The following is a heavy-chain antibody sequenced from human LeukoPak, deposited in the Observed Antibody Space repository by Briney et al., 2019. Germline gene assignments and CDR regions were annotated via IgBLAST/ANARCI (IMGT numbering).Heavy chain of an antibody. CDR3: ARMYCRGGSCLGRSWYFDY. V-gene: IGHV2-70*17. CDR2: IDWDDEK. D-gene: IGHD2-15*01. J-gene: IGHJ4*02. Sequence: SGPALVKPTQTLALTCTLSGFSLSTRGMCVNWIRQPPGKALEWLARIDWDDEKFYSTSLETRLTIFKDSSKNQVVLTLTNMDPMDTATYFCARMYCRGGSCLGRSWYFDYWGRGALVTASS. CDR1: GFSLSTRGMC.